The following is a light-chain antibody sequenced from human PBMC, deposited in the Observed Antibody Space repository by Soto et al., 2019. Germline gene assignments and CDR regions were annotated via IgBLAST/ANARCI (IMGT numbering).Light chain of an antibody. V-gene: IGKV1-16*02. CDR3: QQYSSYPWT. J-gene: IGKJ1*01. CDR2: ATS. Sequence: DIQMTQSPPSLSSSVGDRVTITCRASQGINNYLAWFQHQPGKAPKPLIYATSALHSGVPSKFSGSGSGKEFTLTITNLQPEDFVAYYCQQYSSYPWTFGQGTKVDIK. CDR1: QGINNY.